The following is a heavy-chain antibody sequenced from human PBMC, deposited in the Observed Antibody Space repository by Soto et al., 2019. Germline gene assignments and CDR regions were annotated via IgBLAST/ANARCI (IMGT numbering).Heavy chain of an antibody. V-gene: IGHV3-21*01. J-gene: IGHJ6*03. CDR1: GFTFSSYS. CDR2: ISSSSSYI. Sequence: EVQLVESGGGLVKPGGSLRLSCAASGFTFSSYSMNWVRQAPGKGLVWVSSISSSSSYIYYADSVKGRFTISRDNAKNSLYLQMNSLRAEDTAVYYCARATPYYYYYMDVWGKGTTVTVSS. CDR3: ARATPYYYYYMDV.